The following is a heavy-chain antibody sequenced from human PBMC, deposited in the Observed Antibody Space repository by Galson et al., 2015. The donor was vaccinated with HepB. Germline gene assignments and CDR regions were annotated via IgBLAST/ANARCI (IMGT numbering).Heavy chain of an antibody. CDR2: ISSKAYSGTT. CDR3: TRASGKDYYYYYGMDV. Sequence: SLRLSCAASGFTFGDYAMSWFRQAPGKGLEWVGFISSKAYSGTTEYAASVKGRFTISRDDSKSIAYLQMNSLKTEDTAVYYCTRASGKDYYYYYGMDVWGQGTTVTVSS. CDR1: GFTFGDYA. J-gene: IGHJ6*02. V-gene: IGHV3-49*03.